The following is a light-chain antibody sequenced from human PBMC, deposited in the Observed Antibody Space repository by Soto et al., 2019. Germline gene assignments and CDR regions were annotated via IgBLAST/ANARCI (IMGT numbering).Light chain of an antibody. V-gene: IGLV2-8*01. Sequence: QSVLTQPPSASXXXGQSVTISCTGTSSDVGGYNYVSWYQQHPGKAPNLMIYEVSKRPSGVPDRFSGSKSGNTASLTVSGLQVEDEADYYCSSFEASNNLLFGGGTKLTVL. CDR1: SSDVGGYNY. J-gene: IGLJ2*01. CDR3: SSFEASNNLL. CDR2: EVS.